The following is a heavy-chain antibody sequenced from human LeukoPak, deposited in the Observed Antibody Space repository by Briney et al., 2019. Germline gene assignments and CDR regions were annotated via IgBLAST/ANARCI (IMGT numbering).Heavy chain of an antibody. CDR3: ARDTWFGNYYLDV. CDR1: GYIFTAYY. J-gene: IGHJ6*03. V-gene: IGHV1-2*02. CDR2: RHPKSGDT. D-gene: IGHD3-10*01. Sequence: ASVKVSCKASGYIFTAYYIHWLRQSPGQGLEWMGWRHPKSGDTNFAQRFQGGVTLTRDPTLSTVYVELSGLRSDDTAIYYCARDTWFGNYYLDVWGSGTTVTVSS.